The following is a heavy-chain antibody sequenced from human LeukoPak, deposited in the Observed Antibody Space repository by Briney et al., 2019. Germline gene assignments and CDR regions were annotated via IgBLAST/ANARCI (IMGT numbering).Heavy chain of an antibody. CDR2: ISAYNGNT. V-gene: IGHV1-18*01. CDR1: GYTFTSYG. CDR3: ASVEGYSSGWYYFDY. J-gene: IGHJ4*02. Sequence: ASVKVSCKASGYTFTSYGISWVRQAPGQGLEWMGWISAYNGNTNYAQKLQGRVTMTTDTSTSTAYMELRGLRSDDTAVYYCASVEGYSSGWYYFDYWGQGTLVTVSS. D-gene: IGHD6-19*01.